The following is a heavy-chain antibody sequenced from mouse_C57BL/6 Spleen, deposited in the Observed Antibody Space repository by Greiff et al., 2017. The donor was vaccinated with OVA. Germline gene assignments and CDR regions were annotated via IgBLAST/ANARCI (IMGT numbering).Heavy chain of an antibody. CDR2: ISSGSSTI. CDR1: GFTFSDYG. CDR3: ARGRLRRDYYYAMDY. D-gene: IGHD2-4*01. Sequence: EVKLVESGGGLVKPGGSLKLSCAASGFTFSDYGMHWVRQAPEKGLEWVAYISSGSSTIYYADTVKGRVTISRDNAKNTRFLQMTSLRSEDTAMYYCARGRLRRDYYYAMDYWGQGTSVTVSS. J-gene: IGHJ4*01. V-gene: IGHV5-17*01.